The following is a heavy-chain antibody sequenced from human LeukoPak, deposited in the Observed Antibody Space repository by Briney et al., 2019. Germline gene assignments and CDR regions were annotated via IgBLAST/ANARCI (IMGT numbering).Heavy chain of an antibody. J-gene: IGHJ4*02. CDR2: IYSGGST. CDR1: GFTVSSTY. V-gene: IGHV3-53*01. Sequence: VGSLRLSCAASGFTVSSTYMGWVRQAPGKGLEWVSVIYSGGSTCYADSVKGRFTISRENSKNTLYLQMNSLRVEDTAVYYSTRDRLYSISPEDYWGQGTVVTVSS. D-gene: IGHD6-6*01. CDR3: TRDRLYSISPEDY.